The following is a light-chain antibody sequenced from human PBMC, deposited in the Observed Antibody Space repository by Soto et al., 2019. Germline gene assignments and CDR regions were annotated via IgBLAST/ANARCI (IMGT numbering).Light chain of an antibody. CDR2: GNH. J-gene: IGLJ2*01. CDR1: TSNIGSNYD. Sequence: QSVLTQPPSVSGAPGQWVTISCTGSTSNIGSNYDVHWYQQIPGTAPKLLIYGNHNRPSGVPDRFSGSKSATSASLAITGLHADDEADDYCQSYDSRLSAVVFGGGTKLTVL. V-gene: IGLV1-40*01. CDR3: QSYDSRLSAVV.